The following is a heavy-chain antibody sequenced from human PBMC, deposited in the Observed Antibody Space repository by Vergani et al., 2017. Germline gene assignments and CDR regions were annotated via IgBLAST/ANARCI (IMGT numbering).Heavy chain of an antibody. CDR1: GFTFIMHA. D-gene: IGHD6-19*01. J-gene: IGHJ3*02. CDR3: AKVGRSEVAGTFGAFDI. V-gene: IGHV3-23*01. Sequence: EVQLLESGGDLVQPGGSLRLSCAASGFTFIMHAMSWVRQAPGKGLEWVSTLSASDRRTHYADSVKGRFTISRDISKNTLFLHMNSLRPEDTAVYYCAKVGRSEVAGTFGAFDIWLQGTMVTVSS. CDR2: LSASDRRT.